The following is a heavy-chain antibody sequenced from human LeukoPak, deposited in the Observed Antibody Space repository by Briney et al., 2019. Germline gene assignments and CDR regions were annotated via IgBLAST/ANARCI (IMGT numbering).Heavy chain of an antibody. J-gene: IGHJ4*02. D-gene: IGHD3-10*01. CDR3: AIARPSTMVRGGG. Sequence: PGGSLRLSCAASGFTFSSYGMHWVRQAPGKGLEWVAVISYDGSNKYYADSVKGRFTISRDNSKNTLYLQMNSLRAEDTAVYYCAIARPSTMVRGGGWGQGTLVTVSS. V-gene: IGHV3-30*03. CDR1: GFTFSSYG. CDR2: ISYDGSNK.